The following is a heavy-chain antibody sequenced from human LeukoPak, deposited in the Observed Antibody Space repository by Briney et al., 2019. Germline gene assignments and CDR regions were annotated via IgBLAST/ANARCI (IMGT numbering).Heavy chain of an antibody. D-gene: IGHD1-1*01. CDR2: IYYSGST. CDR3: ARQKSPVHYYYYMDV. V-gene: IGHV4-59*08. Sequence: SETLSLTCTVSGGSISSYYWSWIRQPPGKGLEWIGYIYYSGSTNYNPSLKSRVTISVDTSKNQFSLKLSSVTAADTAVYYCARQKSPVHYYYYMDVWGKGTTVTVSS. CDR1: GGSISSYY. J-gene: IGHJ6*03.